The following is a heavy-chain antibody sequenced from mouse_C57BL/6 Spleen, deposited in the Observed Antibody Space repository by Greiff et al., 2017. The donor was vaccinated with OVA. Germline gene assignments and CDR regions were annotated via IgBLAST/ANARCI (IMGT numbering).Heavy chain of an antibody. CDR1: GFSLTSYG. CDR2: IWSGGGT. V-gene: IGHV2-2*01. D-gene: IGHD2-4*01. J-gene: IGHJ2*01. Sequence: VQLVESGPGLVQPSQSLSITCTVSGFSLTSYGVHWVRQSPGKGLEWLGVIWSGGGTDYNAAFISRLSISKDNSKSQVFFKMNSLQADDTAIYYCARKRGNYDYFDYWGQGTTLTVSS. CDR3: ARKRGNYDYFDY.